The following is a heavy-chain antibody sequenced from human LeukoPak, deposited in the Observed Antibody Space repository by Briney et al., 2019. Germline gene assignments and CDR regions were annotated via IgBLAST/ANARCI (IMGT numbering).Heavy chain of an antibody. J-gene: IGHJ4*02. D-gene: IGHD3-22*01. V-gene: IGHV1-46*01. CDR1: GYTFTSYY. Sequence: ASVKVSCKASGYTFTSYYMHWVRQAPGQGLEWMGIINPSGGSTSYAQKFQGRVTMTRDTSKNQFSLKLSSVTAADTAVYYCARVCWNYYDSSGSPSLDYWGQGTLVTVSS. CDR2: INPSGGST. CDR3: ARVCWNYYDSSGSPSLDY.